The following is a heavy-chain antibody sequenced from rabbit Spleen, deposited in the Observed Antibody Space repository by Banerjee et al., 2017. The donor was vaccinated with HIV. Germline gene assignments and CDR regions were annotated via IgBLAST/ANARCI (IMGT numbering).Heavy chain of an antibody. Sequence: QEQLEESGGDLVKPEGSLTLTCTASAFDLNHYFVMRWVRQAPGKGLEWIGTIYTAATTTYYANWAKGRFTISKSSSTTVTLQMTSLTAADTATYFCASDINGDGTFSLWGPGTLVTVS. CDR3: ASDINGDGTFSL. J-gene: IGHJ4*01. CDR2: IYTAATTT. V-gene: IGHV1S45*01. CDR1: AFDLNHYFV. D-gene: IGHD2-1*01.